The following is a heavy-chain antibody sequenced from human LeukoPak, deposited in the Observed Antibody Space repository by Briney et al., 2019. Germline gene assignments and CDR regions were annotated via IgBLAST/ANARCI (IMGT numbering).Heavy chain of an antibody. V-gene: IGHV4-34*01. CDR1: GGSFSGYY. J-gene: IGHJ6*02. CDR2: INHSGST. D-gene: IGHD2-21*02. CDR3: ARGPDDSYYYYGMDV. Sequence: PSETLSLTCAVYGGSFSGYYWSWIRQPPGKGLEWIGEINHSGSTNYNPSLKSRVTISVDTSKNQFSLKLSSVTAADTAVYYCARGPDDSYYYYGMDVWGQGTTVTVSS.